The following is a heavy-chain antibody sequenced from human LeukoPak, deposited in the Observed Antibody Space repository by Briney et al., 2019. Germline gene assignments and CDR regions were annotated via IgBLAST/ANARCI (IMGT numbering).Heavy chain of an antibody. Sequence: GGSLRLSCAASGFAFSRSWIGWVRQAPGKGPEWVASTNEDGSEKYYVDSVRGRFTISRDNAKNSLYLQMYSLRAEDTAVYYCARDRLYSAFDIWGQGTMVTVSS. V-gene: IGHV3-7*04. CDR3: ARDRLYSAFDI. CDR2: TNEDGSEK. CDR1: GFAFSRSW. D-gene: IGHD2-15*01. J-gene: IGHJ3*02.